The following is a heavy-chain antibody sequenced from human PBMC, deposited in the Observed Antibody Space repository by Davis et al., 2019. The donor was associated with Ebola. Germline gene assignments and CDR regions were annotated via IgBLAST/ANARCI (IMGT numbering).Heavy chain of an antibody. J-gene: IGHJ3*02. CDR1: GFTFTRFG. CDR2: ISAYNGNT. CDR3: AREIGVAVPGVMKDAFDI. D-gene: IGHD2-2*01. Sequence: ASVKVSCKASGFTFTRFGISWVRQAPGQGLYWMGWISAYNGNTDNAQKLQGRVTLTTDTSTSTAYMELRSLRSDDTAVYYCAREIGVAVPGVMKDAFDIWGQGTVVTVSS. V-gene: IGHV1-18*01.